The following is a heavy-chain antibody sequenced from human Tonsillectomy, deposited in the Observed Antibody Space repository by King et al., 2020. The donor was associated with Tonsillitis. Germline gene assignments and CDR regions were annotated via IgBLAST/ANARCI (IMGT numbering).Heavy chain of an antibody. Sequence: QVQLVQSGAEVKEPGASVKVSCKASGYAFNVFHAHWVRQVPGQGLEWVGWIYPDNGATDYAPKFQGRVTLTRDTSISTLYMDLRGLRPDDPAVYYCVRENWYYDHWGQGTLVTVSS. CDR1: GYAFNVFH. CDR2: IYPDNGAT. D-gene: IGHD1-1*01. J-gene: IGHJ4*02. V-gene: IGHV1-2*02. CDR3: VRENWYYDH.